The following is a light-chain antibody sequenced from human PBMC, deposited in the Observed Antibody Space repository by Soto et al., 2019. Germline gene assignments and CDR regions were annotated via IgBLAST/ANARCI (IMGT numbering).Light chain of an antibody. CDR1: HSVTTH. Sequence: EIVLTQSPDTLSLSPGERATLSCWASHSVTTHLAWFQQRPGQTPRLLIYDASTRAPGIPARFSGRGSGADFTLTISSLEPEDFAVYYCQQYNNWPRTFGQGTKVDI. CDR3: QQYNNWPRT. V-gene: IGKV3-11*01. CDR2: DAS. J-gene: IGKJ1*01.